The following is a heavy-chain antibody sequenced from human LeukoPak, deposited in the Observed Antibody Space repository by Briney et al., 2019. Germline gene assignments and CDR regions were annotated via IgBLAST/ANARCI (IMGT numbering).Heavy chain of an antibody. CDR3: ATGGSGWYEY. D-gene: IGHD6-19*01. CDR2: FDPEDGET. CDR1: GYTLTELS. Sequence: AASVKVSCKVSGYTLTELSMHWVRQAPGKGLEWMGGFDPEDGETIYAQKFQGRVTMTEDTSTDTAYMELSSLRSEDTAAYYCATGGSGWYEYWGQGTLVTVSS. V-gene: IGHV1-24*01. J-gene: IGHJ4*02.